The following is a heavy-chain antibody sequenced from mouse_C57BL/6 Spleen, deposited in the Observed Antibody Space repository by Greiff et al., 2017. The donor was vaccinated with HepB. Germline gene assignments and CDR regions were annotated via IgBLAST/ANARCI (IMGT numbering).Heavy chain of an antibody. V-gene: IGHV14-3*01. CDR1: GFNIKNTY. CDR2: IDPANGNT. J-gene: IGHJ4*01. Sequence: VQLQQSVAELVRPGASVKLSCTASGFNIKNTYMHWVKQRPEQGLEWIGRIDPANGNTKYAPKFQGKATITADTSSNTAYLQLSSLTSEDTAIYYYANITTVVRDAMDYWGQGTSVTVSS. D-gene: IGHD1-1*01. CDR3: ANITTVVRDAMDY.